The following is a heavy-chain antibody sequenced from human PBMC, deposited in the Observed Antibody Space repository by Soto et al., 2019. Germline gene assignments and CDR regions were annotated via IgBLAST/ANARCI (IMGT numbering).Heavy chain of an antibody. V-gene: IGHV3-30-3*01. D-gene: IGHD3-22*01. J-gene: IGHJ4*02. CDR3: ARGGQSSGYYFQFDY. CDR1: GFTFSYYA. CDR2: ISYDGSNK. Sequence: QVQLVESGGGVVQPGRSLRLSCAASGFTFSYYAMHWVRQAPGKGLEWVAVISYDGSNKYYADSVKGRFTISRDNSENTQYLQMNSLRHEDTAVYYWARGGQSSGYYFQFDYWGQGTLVTVSS.